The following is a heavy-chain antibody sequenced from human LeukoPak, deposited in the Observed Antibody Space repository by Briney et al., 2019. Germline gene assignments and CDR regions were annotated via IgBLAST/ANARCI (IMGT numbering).Heavy chain of an antibody. CDR1: GFTFSKSW. D-gene: IGHD1-26*01. V-gene: IGHV3-7*01. Sequence: GGSLRLSCAASGFTFSKSWMSWVRQAPGKGLEWVANIKEDGTEIYYMDSVKGRFTISRDNAKNSLYLQMNSLRAEDTAVYYCARDGRPLDYWGKGTLVTVSS. CDR2: IKEDGTEI. CDR3: ARDGRPLDY. J-gene: IGHJ4*02.